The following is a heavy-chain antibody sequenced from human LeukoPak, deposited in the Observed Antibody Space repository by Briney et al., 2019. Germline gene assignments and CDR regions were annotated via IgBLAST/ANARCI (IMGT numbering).Heavy chain of an antibody. J-gene: IGHJ5*02. CDR3: ATTRPETYYDFWSGPTGWFDP. Sequence: ASVKVSCKASGYTFTSYGISWVRQAPGQGLEWMGWISAYNGNTNYAQKFKGRVTITADESTRTAYMELSSLRSEDTAVYYCATTRPETYYDFWSGPTGWFDPWGQGTLVTVSS. CDR1: GYTFTSYG. V-gene: IGHV1-18*01. CDR2: ISAYNGNT. D-gene: IGHD3-3*01.